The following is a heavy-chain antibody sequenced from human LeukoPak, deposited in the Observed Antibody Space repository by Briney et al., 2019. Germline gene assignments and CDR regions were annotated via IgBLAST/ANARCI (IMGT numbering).Heavy chain of an antibody. Sequence: SETLSLTCTVSGGSISSSSYYWGWIRQPPGKGLEWIGSIYYSGSTYYNPSLKSRVTISVDTSKNQFSLKLSSVTAADTAVYYCARVPGTSFDYWGQGTLVTVSS. CDR1: GGSISSSSYY. CDR3: ARVPGTSFDY. V-gene: IGHV4-39*07. D-gene: IGHD1-1*01. CDR2: IYYSGST. J-gene: IGHJ4*02.